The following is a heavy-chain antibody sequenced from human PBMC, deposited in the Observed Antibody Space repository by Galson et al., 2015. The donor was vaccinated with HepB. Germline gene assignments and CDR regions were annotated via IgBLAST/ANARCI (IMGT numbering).Heavy chain of an antibody. V-gene: IGHV1-18*04. Sequence: SVKVSCKASGYTFTSYGISWVRQAPGQGLEWMGWISAYNGNTNYAQKLQGRVTMTTDTSTSTAYMELRSLRSDDTAVYYCARGKGTVSPWSYYYYGMDVWGQGTTVTVSS. CDR1: GYTFTSYG. J-gene: IGHJ6*02. CDR2: ISAYNGNT. CDR3: ARGKGTVSPWSYYYYGMDV.